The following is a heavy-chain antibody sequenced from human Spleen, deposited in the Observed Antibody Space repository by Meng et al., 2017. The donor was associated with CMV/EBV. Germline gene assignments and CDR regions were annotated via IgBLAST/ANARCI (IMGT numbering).Heavy chain of an antibody. CDR1: GFTFSSYS. J-gene: IGHJ4*02. V-gene: IGHV3-21*01. Sequence: GESLKISCAASGFTFSSYSMNWVRQAPGKGLEWVSSISTSSSYIYYADSLKGRFTISRDNAKNSLYLQMNSLRAEDTAVYYCAREPSDFWSGYYGYFDYWGQGTLVTVSS. CDR3: AREPSDFWSGYYGYFDY. CDR2: ISTSSSYI. D-gene: IGHD3-3*01.